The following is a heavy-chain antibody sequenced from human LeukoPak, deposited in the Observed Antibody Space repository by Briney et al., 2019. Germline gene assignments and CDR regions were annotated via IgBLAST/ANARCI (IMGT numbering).Heavy chain of an antibody. CDR3: ARNQIVGAMNAFDI. CDR1: GYSISSSNW. Sequence: SETLSLTCAVSGYSISSSNWWGWIRQPPGKGLEWIGYIYYSGSTYYNPFLKSRVTMSVDTSKNQFSLKLSSVTAVDTAVYYCARNQIVGAMNAFDIWGQGTMVTVSS. D-gene: IGHD1-26*01. J-gene: IGHJ3*02. V-gene: IGHV4-28*01. CDR2: IYYSGST.